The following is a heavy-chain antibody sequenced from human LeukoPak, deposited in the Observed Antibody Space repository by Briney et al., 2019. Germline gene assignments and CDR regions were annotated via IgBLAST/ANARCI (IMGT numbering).Heavy chain of an antibody. D-gene: IGHD4-23*01. J-gene: IGHJ4*02. Sequence: GGSLRLSCAASGFTFSSYGMHWVRQAPGKGLEWVAFIRYDGSYKYYADSVKGRFTISRDNSKNTLYLQMNSLRAEDTAVYYCARAIYYGGKDFDYWGQGTLVTVSS. CDR1: GFTFSSYG. CDR2: IRYDGSYK. V-gene: IGHV3-30*02. CDR3: ARAIYYGGKDFDY.